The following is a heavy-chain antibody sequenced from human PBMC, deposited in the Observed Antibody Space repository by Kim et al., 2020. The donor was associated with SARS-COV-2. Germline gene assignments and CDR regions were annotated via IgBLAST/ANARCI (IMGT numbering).Heavy chain of an antibody. V-gene: IGHV4-39*01. CDR3: ARQTAVSEQRDDAFDI. D-gene: IGHD6-25*01. Sequence: SLKSRVTVSVYTSKSQFSLRLSSVTAADTAVYYCARQTAVSEQRDDAFDIWGQGTMVTVSS. J-gene: IGHJ3*02.